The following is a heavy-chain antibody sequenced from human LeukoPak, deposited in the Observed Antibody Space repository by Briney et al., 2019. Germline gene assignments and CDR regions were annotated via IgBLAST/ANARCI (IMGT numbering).Heavy chain of an antibody. CDR2: IKEDGSEK. CDR3: ASGRQLGY. V-gene: IGHV3-7*01. Sequence: GGSLRLSCSASGFTFSSYAMHWVRQAPGKGLEWVANIKEDGSEKYYVDSVKGRFTISRDNARNSLYLQMNSLRAEDTAVYYCASGRQLGYWGQGTLVTVSS. CDR1: GFTFSSYA. J-gene: IGHJ4*02. D-gene: IGHD6-13*01.